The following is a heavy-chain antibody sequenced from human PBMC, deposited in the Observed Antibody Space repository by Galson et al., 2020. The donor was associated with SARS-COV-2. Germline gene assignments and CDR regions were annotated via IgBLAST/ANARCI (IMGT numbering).Heavy chain of an antibody. CDR1: GFTFSSFG. CDR2: ISNDGTNT. D-gene: IGHD3-10*01. J-gene: IGHJ4*02. CDR3: EKSLWFGELLSRFDY. Sequence: SCAPSGFTFSSFGMHWVRQAPVKGLEWVAVISNDGTNTYYADSVKGRFTLSRDNYKNTLYLQMNSLRVEDTAVYYCEKSLWFGELLSRFDYWGQGALVTVSS. V-gene: IGHV3-30*18.